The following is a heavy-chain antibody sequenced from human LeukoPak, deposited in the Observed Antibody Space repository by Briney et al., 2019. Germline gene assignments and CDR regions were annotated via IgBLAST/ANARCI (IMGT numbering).Heavy chain of an antibody. J-gene: IGHJ4*02. Sequence: SETLSLTCTISGGSIGGDHWSWIRQAPGEGLEWIGYISYTGSTSYNPSLRSRVTISLNTPESQFSLRLTSVTAADTAVYYCARAVTGTSLVDFWGQGTLVAVSS. CDR2: ISYTGST. D-gene: IGHD6-19*01. CDR3: ARAVTGTSLVDF. V-gene: IGHV4-59*08. CDR1: GGSIGGDH.